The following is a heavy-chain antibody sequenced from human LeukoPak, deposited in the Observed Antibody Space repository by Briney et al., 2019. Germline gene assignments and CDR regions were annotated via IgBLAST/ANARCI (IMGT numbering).Heavy chain of an antibody. Sequence: PSETLSLTCTVSGGSISSGTYYWGWIRQPPGKGLEWIGTVYYSGSTYYNPSLKSRVTISVDTSKTQFSLKLSSVTAADTAVYYCARLVRGVGATQPPDYWGQGTLVTVSS. J-gene: IGHJ4*02. CDR3: ARLVRGVGATQPPDY. CDR2: VYYSGST. V-gene: IGHV4-39*01. D-gene: IGHD1-26*01. CDR1: GGSISSGTYY.